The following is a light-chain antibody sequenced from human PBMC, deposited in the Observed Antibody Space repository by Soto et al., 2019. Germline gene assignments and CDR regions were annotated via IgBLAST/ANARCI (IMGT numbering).Light chain of an antibody. Sequence: QSALAQPASVSGSPGQSITISCTGTDSDVGAYDSVSWYQQHPHKAPQLIIYKGTQRPSGVSNRISGSTSGNAASLAISGLQSEDEADYYCAAWDDSLNAYVFGTGTKVTVL. CDR3: AAWDDSLNAYV. CDR1: DSDVGAYDS. V-gene: IGLV2-14*02. CDR2: KGT. J-gene: IGLJ1*01.